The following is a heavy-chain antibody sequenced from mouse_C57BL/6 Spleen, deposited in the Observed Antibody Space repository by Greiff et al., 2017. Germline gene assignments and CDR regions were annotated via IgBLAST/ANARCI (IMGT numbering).Heavy chain of an antibody. CDR1: GYAFSSSW. CDR3: ARFGGNWYFDY. Sequence: VQGVESGPELVKPGASVKISCKASGYAFSSSWMNWVKQRPGKGLEWIGRIYPGDGDTNYNGKFKGKATLTADKSSSTAYMQLSSLTSEDSAVYFCARFGGNWYFDYWGQGTTLTVSS. J-gene: IGHJ2*01. V-gene: IGHV1-82*01. CDR2: IYPGDGDT. D-gene: IGHD4-1*01.